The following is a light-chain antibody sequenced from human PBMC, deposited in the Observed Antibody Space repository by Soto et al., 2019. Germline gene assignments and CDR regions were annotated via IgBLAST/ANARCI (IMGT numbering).Light chain of an antibody. CDR2: DAS. CDR3: QQYDNWPLT. Sequence: EIVMTQSTATLSVSPGERVTLSCRASQSVGSNLAWYQQKPGQAPRVLIYDASTRATVIPARFSGSGSGTEFTLTISSLQSEDFAVYYCQQYDNWPLTFGGGTKVDI. CDR1: QSVGSN. J-gene: IGKJ4*01. V-gene: IGKV3-15*01.